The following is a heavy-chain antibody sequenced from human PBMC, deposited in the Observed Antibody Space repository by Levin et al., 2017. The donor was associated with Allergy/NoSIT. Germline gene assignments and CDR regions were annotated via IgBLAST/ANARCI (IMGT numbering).Heavy chain of an antibody. J-gene: IGHJ5*02. Sequence: KISCKASGGTFSSYAISWVRQAPGQGLEWMGGIIPIFGTANYAQKFQGRVTITADKSTSTAYMELSSLRSEDTAVYYCARDRFHSSGWYGANWFDPWGQGTLVTVSS. V-gene: IGHV1-69*06. D-gene: IGHD6-19*01. CDR3: ARDRFHSSGWYGANWFDP. CDR1: GGTFSSYA. CDR2: IIPIFGTA.